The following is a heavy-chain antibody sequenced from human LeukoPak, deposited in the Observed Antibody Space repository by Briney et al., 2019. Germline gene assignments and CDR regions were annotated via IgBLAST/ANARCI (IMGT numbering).Heavy chain of an antibody. CDR1: GDSVSSNSAA. J-gene: IGHJ4*02. V-gene: IGHV6-1*01. CDR2: TYYRSKWYN. CDR3: ARDRYCSSTSCYNYFDY. Sequence: KPSQTLSLTCAISGDSVSSNSAAWNWIRQSPSRGLEWLGRTYYRSKWYNDYAVSVKGRITINPDTSKNQFSLQLNSVTPEDTAVYYCARDRYCSSTSCYNYFDYWGQGTLVTVSS. D-gene: IGHD2-2*02.